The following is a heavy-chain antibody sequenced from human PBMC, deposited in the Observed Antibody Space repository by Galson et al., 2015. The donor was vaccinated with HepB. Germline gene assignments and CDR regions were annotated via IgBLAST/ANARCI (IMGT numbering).Heavy chain of an antibody. V-gene: IGHV6-1*01. CDR3: ARDQRSGNIAVDYYYYGMDV. D-gene: IGHD6-19*01. CDR2: TYYRSKWYN. Sequence: CAISGDSVSSNSAAWNWIRQSPSRGLEWLGRTYYRSKWYNDYAVSVKSRMTINPDTSKNQFSLQLNSVTPEDTAVYYCARDQRSGNIAVDYYYYGMDVWGQGTTVTVSS. CDR1: GDSVSSNSAA. J-gene: IGHJ6*02.